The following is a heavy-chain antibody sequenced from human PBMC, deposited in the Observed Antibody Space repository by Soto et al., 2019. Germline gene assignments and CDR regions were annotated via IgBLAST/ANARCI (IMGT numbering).Heavy chain of an antibody. V-gene: IGHV1-24*01. CDR3: ATSPSSRPPGYSSSWNDY. CDR2: FDPEDGET. J-gene: IGHJ4*02. Sequence: ASVKVSCKVSGYTLTELSMHWVRQAPGKGLEWMGGFDPEDGETIYAQKFQGRVTMTEDTSTDTAYMELSSLRSEDTAVYYCATSPSSRPPGYSSSWNDYWGQGTLVTVSS. CDR1: GYTLTELS. D-gene: IGHD6-13*01.